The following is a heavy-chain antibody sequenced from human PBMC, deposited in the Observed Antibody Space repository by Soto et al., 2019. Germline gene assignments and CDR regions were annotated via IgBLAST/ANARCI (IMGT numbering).Heavy chain of an antibody. CDR2: IYYTGST. J-gene: IGHJ6*02. CDR3: ARQGSSWYNSYGMDV. V-gene: IGHV4-39*01. D-gene: IGHD6-13*01. Sequence: NPSETLSLTCTVSGGSIRSSSYYWGWIRQPPGKGLEWIGSIYYTGSTYYSPSLRSRVSISVDTSKNQFSLKLTSVTAADTAVFYCARQGSSWYNSYGMDVWGQGTTVTVSS. CDR1: GGSIRSSSYY.